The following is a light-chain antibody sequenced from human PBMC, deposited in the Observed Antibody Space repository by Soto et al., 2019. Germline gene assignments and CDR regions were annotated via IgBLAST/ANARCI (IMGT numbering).Light chain of an antibody. J-gene: IGKJ2*01. Sequence: DIPMNQSPSSVSASVGDRVTITCRASQGISSWLAWYQQKPGKAPKLLIYATSSLQSAVPSRFSGSGSGTDFPLTISSLQHEGFADYCCQQANSLPHSFGQTPKLEIK. CDR3: QQANSLPHS. CDR1: QGISSW. V-gene: IGKV1-12*01. CDR2: ATS.